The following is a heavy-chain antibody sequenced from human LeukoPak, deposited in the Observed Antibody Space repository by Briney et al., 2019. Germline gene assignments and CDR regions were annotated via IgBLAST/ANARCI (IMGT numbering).Heavy chain of an antibody. V-gene: IGHV3-23*01. CDR2: ISGSGGST. J-gene: IGHJ6*03. CDR1: GFTFSSYA. D-gene: IGHD3-22*01. Sequence: GGSLRLSCAASGFTFSSYAMSWVRQAPGKGLEWVSAISGSGGSTYYADSVKGRFTISRDNSKNTLYLQMNSLRAEDTAVYYCAKDQYYYDSSGYYYPIYYYYYMDVWGKGTTVTVSS. CDR3: AKDQYYYDSSGYYYPIYYYYYMDV.